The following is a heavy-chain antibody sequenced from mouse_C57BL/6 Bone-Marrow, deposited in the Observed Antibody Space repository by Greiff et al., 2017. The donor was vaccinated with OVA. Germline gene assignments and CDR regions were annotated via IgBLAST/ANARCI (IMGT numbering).Heavy chain of an antibody. Sequence: QVQLQQSGAELARPGASVKLSCKASGYTFTSYGISWVKQRTGQGLEWIGEIYPRSGNTYYNEKFKGKATLTADKSSSTAYMELRSLTSEDSAVYFCGELPPFAYWGQGTLVTVSA. D-gene: IGHD2-12*01. CDR3: GELPPFAY. CDR2: IYPRSGNT. CDR1: GYTFTSYG. V-gene: IGHV1-81*01. J-gene: IGHJ3*01.